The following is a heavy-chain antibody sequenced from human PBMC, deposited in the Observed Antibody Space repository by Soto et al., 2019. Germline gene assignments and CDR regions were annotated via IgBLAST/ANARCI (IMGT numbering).Heavy chain of an antibody. J-gene: IGHJ4*02. CDR3: ARDVPAAIDIFYDY. V-gene: IGHV1-18*01. CDR2: ISAYNGNT. Sequence: ASVKVSCKASGYTFTIYGISWVRQAPGQGLEWMGWISAYNGNTNYAQKLQGRVTMTTDTSTSTAYMELRSLRSDDTAVYYCARDVPAAIDIFYDYWGQGTLVTVSS. D-gene: IGHD2-2*01. CDR1: GYTFTIYG.